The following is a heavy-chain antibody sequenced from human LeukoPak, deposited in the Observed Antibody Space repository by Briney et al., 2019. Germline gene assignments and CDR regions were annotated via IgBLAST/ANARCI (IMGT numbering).Heavy chain of an antibody. V-gene: IGHV3-48*03. J-gene: IGHJ4*02. CDR2: ISSSGSNM. D-gene: IGHD2-15*01. Sequence: GGSLRLSCAASGFTFSSYEMNWVRQAPGKGLEWVSYISSSGSNMHYADSVKGRFTISRDNAKNSLYLQINSLRAEDTAVYYCARDGSGGSYFDYWGQGTLVTVSS. CDR1: GFTFSSYE. CDR3: ARDGSGGSYFDY.